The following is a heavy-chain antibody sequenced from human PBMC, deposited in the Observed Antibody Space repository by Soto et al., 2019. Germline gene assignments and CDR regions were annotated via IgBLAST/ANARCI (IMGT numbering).Heavy chain of an antibody. CDR1: GFTLSLSA. CDR3: AKGPEYDILTGCDY. J-gene: IGHJ4*02. Sequence: EVQLLESGGGFVQPGESLRLSCVASGFTLSLSAMSWVRQAPGRGLEWVSSISGGGGSTEYTDSVKGRFTISRDNSKDTVHLQMNSLRAEDTAVYYCAKGPEYDILTGCDYWGQGALVTVSS. CDR2: ISGGGGST. V-gene: IGHV3-23*01. D-gene: IGHD3-9*01.